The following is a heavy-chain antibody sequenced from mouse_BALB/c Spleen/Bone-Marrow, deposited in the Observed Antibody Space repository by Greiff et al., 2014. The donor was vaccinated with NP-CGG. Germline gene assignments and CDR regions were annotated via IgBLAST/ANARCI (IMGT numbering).Heavy chain of an antibody. CDR1: GYTFTSYW. CDR3: ARGDPFDH. V-gene: IGHV1-87*01. CDR2: IYPGDGDT. J-gene: IGHJ2*01. Sequence: QVQLKESGAELARPGASVKLSCKASGYTFTSYWMQWVKQRPGQGLEWIGAIYPGDGDTRYTQKFKGKATLTADKSSSTAYMQLSSLASEDSAVYYCARGDPFDHWGQGTTLTVSS.